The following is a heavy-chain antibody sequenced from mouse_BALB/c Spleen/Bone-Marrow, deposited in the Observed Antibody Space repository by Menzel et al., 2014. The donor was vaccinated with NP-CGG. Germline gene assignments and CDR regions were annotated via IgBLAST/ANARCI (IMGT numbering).Heavy chain of an antibody. D-gene: IGHD3-1*01. CDR1: GYNFTSYW. J-gene: IGHJ3*01. CDR3: ARFSQLGLLAY. V-gene: IGHV1-55*01. Sequence: VQVVESGAELVKPGTSVKLSCEASGYNFTSYWINWVKQRPGQGLEWIGDIYPGSGSTNYNEKFKSKATLTVDTSSSTAYMQLSSLASEDSALYYCARFSQLGLLAYWGQGTLVTVSA. CDR2: IYPGSGST.